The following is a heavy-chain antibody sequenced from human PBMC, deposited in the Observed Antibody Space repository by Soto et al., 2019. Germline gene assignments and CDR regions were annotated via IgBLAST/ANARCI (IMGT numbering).Heavy chain of an antibody. V-gene: IGHV4-31*03. Sequence: QVQLQESGPGLVKPSQTLSLTCTVSGGSITSANFFWTWIRQHPGKGLEWIGYIYHSGSTYYNPSLKSRVTISIDKSHNQFSLTLTSVTAADTAIYFCARDRLSLIRGVPHYDGIDVWGQGTTVTVSS. J-gene: IGHJ6*02. D-gene: IGHD3-10*01. CDR3: ARDRLSLIRGVPHYDGIDV. CDR2: IYHSGST. CDR1: GGSITSANFF.